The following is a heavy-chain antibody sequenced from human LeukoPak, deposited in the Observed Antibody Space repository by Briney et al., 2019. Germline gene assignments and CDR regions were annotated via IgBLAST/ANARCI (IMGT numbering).Heavy chain of an antibody. Sequence: SETLSLTCAVYGGSFSGYYWSWIRQHPGKGLEWIGYIYYSGSTYYNPSLKSRVTISVDTSKNQFSLKLSSVTAADTAVYYCAREGPSDYGSGSYYPIDYWGQGTLVTVSS. CDR1: GGSFSGYY. CDR3: AREGPSDYGSGSYYPIDY. D-gene: IGHD3-10*01. V-gene: IGHV4-31*11. CDR2: IYYSGST. J-gene: IGHJ4*02.